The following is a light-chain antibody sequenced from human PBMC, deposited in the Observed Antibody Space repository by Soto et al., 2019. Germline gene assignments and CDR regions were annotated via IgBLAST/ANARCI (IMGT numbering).Light chain of an antibody. CDR2: AAS. Sequence: DIQMTQSPSSLSAPVGDRVIITCRASRSIGTNLNWYQQKPGRAPKLLVFAASTLQYGVPSRFSGSGSGTDFTLTISSLQPEDFAIYSCHQSFSVPDTFVQGTRLE. V-gene: IGKV1-39*01. CDR1: RSIGTN. J-gene: IGKJ2*01. CDR3: HQSFSVPDT.